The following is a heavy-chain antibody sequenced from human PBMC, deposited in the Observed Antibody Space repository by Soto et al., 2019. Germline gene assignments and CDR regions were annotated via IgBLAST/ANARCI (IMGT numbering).Heavy chain of an antibody. D-gene: IGHD2-21*02. V-gene: IGHV4-39*01. CDR1: GGSISSSSYY. CDR2: IYYSGST. CDR3: AMSYCGGDCSTDTFDY. J-gene: IGHJ4*02. Sequence: QLQLQESGPGLVKPSETLSLTCTVSGGSISSSSYYWGWIRQPPGKGLEWIGSIYYSGSTYYNPSLKSRVTISVDTSKNQFSPKLSSVTAADTAVYYCAMSYCGGDCSTDTFDYWGQGTLVTVSS.